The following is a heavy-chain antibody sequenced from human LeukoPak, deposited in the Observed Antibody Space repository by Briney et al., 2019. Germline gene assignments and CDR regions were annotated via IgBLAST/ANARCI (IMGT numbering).Heavy chain of an antibody. CDR3: ANLGYCSGGSCGVFDDY. D-gene: IGHD2-15*01. V-gene: IGHV3-30*18. J-gene: IGHJ4*02. CDR1: GFTFSSYG. Sequence: PGGSLRLSCAASGFTFSSYGMHWVRQAPGKGLEWVAVISYDGSNKYYADSVKGRFTISRDNSKNTLYLQMNSLRAEDTAVYYCANLGYCSGGSCGVFDDYWGQGTLVTVSS. CDR2: ISYDGSNK.